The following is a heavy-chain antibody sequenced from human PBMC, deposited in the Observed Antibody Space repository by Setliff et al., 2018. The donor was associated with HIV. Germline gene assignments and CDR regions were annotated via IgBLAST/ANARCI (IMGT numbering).Heavy chain of an antibody. CDR3: ARVPLSSPSRPGGYFDY. V-gene: IGHV3-7*03. Sequence: AGGSLRLSCTVSGFAFSDFWMTWVRQRPGKGLEWVANINPDGSETNYVDSVKGRFTISKDNVQNSLYLQMNSVTAADTAVYYCARVPLSSPSRPGGYFDYWGQGTLVTVSS. D-gene: IGHD3-16*01. CDR2: INPDGSET. CDR1: GFAFSDFW. J-gene: IGHJ4*02.